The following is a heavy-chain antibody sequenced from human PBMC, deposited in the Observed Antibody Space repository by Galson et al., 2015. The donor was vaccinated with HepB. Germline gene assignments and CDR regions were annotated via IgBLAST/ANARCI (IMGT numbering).Heavy chain of an antibody. V-gene: IGHV3-23*01. CDR2: VSDGGGST. J-gene: IGHJ3*02. Sequence: SLRLSCAASGFTFTSYSMSWVRQAPGKGLEWVSSVSDGGGSTYYADSVEGRFTMSRDNSKNTVYVQMNSLRVEDTAVYYCAKGPAVGNDAFDTWGQGTVVTVSS. CDR3: AKGPAVGNDAFDT. CDR1: GFTFTSYS. D-gene: IGHD6-13*01.